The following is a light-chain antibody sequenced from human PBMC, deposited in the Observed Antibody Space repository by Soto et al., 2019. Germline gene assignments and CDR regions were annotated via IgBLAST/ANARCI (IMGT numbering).Light chain of an antibody. CDR1: QDISNY. CDR3: QQSHSTPIT. Sequence: QMTQSPSSLSASVGDRVTITCQASQDISNYLNWYQQKPGKAPKLLIYDASNLETGVPSRFSGSGSGTDFTFTISSLQPEDFATYYCQQSHSTPITFGQGTRLEIK. J-gene: IGKJ5*01. CDR2: DAS. V-gene: IGKV1-33*01.